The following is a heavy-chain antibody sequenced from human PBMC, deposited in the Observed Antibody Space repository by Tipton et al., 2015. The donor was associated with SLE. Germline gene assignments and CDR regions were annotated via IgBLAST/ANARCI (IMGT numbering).Heavy chain of an antibody. CDR2: INHSGST. D-gene: IGHD3-22*01. CDR3: ARSLGYDSSLGY. V-gene: IGHV4-34*01. CDR1: GGSFSGYY. Sequence: TLSLTCAVYGGSFSGYYWSWIRQPPGKGLEWIGEINHSGSTNYNPSLKSRVTISVDTSKNQFSLKLSSVTAADTAVYYCARSLGYDSSLGYWGQGTLVTVSS. J-gene: IGHJ4*02.